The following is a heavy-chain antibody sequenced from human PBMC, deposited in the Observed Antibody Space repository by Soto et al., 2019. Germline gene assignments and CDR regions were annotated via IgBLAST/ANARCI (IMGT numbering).Heavy chain of an antibody. CDR2: VSGGSGTT. CDR1: GFSFSTYG. Sequence: EVQLLESGGGLVQPGGSLRLSCAVSGFSFSTYGVTWVRQAPGKGLEWVSGVSGGSGTTHYADSVKGRFTITGDTSKNTVYLQMNSLRVEVTAGYYCAKWNGYGDHWGQGTLVTVSS. D-gene: IGHD1-1*01. CDR3: AKWNGYGDH. V-gene: IGHV3-23*01. J-gene: IGHJ4*02.